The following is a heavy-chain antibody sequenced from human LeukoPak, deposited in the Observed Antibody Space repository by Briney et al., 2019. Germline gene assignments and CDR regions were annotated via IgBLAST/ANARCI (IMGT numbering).Heavy chain of an antibody. Sequence: ASVKVSCKASGYTFTGYYMHWVRQAPGQGLEWMGWINPNSGGTNYAQKFQGRVTMTRDTSISTAYMGLSRLRSDDTAVYYCLFDDRGGTSTVTTLRGDYWGQGTLVTVSS. V-gene: IGHV1-2*02. CDR3: LFDDRGGTSTVTTLRGDY. CDR2: INPNSGGT. J-gene: IGHJ4*02. D-gene: IGHD4-17*01. CDR1: GYTFTGYY.